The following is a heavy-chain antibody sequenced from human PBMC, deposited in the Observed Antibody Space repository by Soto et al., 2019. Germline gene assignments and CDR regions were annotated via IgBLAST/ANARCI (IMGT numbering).Heavy chain of an antibody. V-gene: IGHV4-39*01. CDR3: ASGLWFGEYYFDY. CDR1: GGSFSSYY. D-gene: IGHD3-10*01. Sequence: SETLSLTCAVYGGSFSSYYWGWIRQPPGKGLEWIGSIYYSGSTYYNPSLKSRVTISVDTSKNQFSLKLSSVTAADTAVYYCASGLWFGEYYFDYWGQGTLVTVSS. CDR2: IYYSGST. J-gene: IGHJ4*02.